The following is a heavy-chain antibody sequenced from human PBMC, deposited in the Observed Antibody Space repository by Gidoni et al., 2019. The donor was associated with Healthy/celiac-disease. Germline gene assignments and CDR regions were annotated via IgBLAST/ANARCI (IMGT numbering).Heavy chain of an antibody. D-gene: IGHD3-3*01. CDR1: GYSFTSYW. CDR3: ARLGQRSLEWTDDY. Sequence: EVQLVPSGEEVKKTRWSLKITWKGSGYSFTSYWIGWVRQMPGKGLEWMGIIYPGDSDTSYSPSFQGQVTISADKSISTAYLQWSSLKSSDTAMYYCARLGQRSLEWTDDYWGQGTMVTVSS. CDR2: IYPGDSDT. V-gene: IGHV5-51*01. J-gene: IGHJ4*02.